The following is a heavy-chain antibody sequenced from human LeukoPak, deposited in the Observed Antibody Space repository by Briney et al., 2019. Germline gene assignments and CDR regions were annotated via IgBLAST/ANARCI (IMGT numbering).Heavy chain of an antibody. CDR2: IYYSGNT. CDR1: GGSISSGGYY. Sequence: SETLSLTCTVSGGSISSGGYYWSWIRQHPGKGLEWIGYIYYSGNTYYNPSLKSRVTISVDTSKNQFSLKLSSVTAADTAVYYCARGVITMMSPGYYFDYWGQGTLVTVS. J-gene: IGHJ4*02. CDR3: ARGVITMMSPGYYFDY. V-gene: IGHV4-31*03. D-gene: IGHD3-22*01.